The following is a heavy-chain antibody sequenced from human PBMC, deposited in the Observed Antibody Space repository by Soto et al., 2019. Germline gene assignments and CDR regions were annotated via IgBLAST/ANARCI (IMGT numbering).Heavy chain of an antibody. CDR2: ISGSGGST. CDR3: AKAGGSSILVDY. Sequence: PGGSLRLSXAASGFTFSSYAMSWVRQAPGKGLEWVSAISGSGGSTYYADSVKGRFTISRDNSKSTLYLQMNSLRAEDTAVYYCAKAGGSSILVDYWGQGTLVTVSS. CDR1: GFTFSSYA. V-gene: IGHV3-23*01. D-gene: IGHD3-3*02. J-gene: IGHJ4*02.